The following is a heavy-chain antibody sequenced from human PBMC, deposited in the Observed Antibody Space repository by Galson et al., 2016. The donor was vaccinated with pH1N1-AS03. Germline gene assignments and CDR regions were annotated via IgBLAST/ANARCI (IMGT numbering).Heavy chain of an antibody. CDR3: AKGMTKVTSIYGMDV. V-gene: IGHV3-23*01. Sequence: SLRLSCAASGFSFSSYAMSWVRQAPGKGLEWISGISASGGSTNYVESVKGRFTISRDNSRNTLDLQMNSLRADDTAIYYCAKGMTKVTSIYGMDVWGQGTTVPVSS. J-gene: IGHJ6*02. CDR2: ISASGGST. D-gene: IGHD4-17*01. CDR1: GFSFSSYA.